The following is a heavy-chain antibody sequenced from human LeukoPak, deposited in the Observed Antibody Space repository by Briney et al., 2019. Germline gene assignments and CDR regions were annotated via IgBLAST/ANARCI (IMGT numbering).Heavy chain of an antibody. CDR3: ASSPSSGSYSFDY. Sequence: SETLSLTCTVSGGSISSGDYYWSWIRQPPGKGLEWIGYIYYSGSTYYNPSLKSRVTISVDTSKNQFSLKLSSVTAPDTAVYYCASSPSSGSYSFDYWGQGTLVTVSS. CDR2: IYYSGST. J-gene: IGHJ4*02. CDR1: GGSISSGDYY. V-gene: IGHV4-30-4*08. D-gene: IGHD3-10*01.